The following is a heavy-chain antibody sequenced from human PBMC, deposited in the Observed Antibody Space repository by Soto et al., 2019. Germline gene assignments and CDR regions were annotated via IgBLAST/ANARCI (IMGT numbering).Heavy chain of an antibody. CDR2: IHYSGTT. Sequence: PSETLSLTCTVSGGSISSYYWSWIRQPPGKGLEWIGYIHYSGTTNYNPSLKSRVTMSVDTSKNQLSLKLISVTAADTAVYYCASGGWSPDPWGQGTLVTVSS. CDR3: ASGGWSPDP. J-gene: IGHJ5*02. CDR1: GGSISSYY. V-gene: IGHV4-59*01. D-gene: IGHD6-19*01.